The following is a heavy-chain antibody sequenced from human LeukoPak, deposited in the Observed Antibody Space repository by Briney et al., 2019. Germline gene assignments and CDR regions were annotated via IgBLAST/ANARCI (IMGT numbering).Heavy chain of an antibody. J-gene: IGHJ4*02. Sequence: PGGSLRLSCAASGFTFDDYAMHWVRQAPGKGLERVSGISRNSGSIGYADSVKGRFTISRDNAKNSLYLQMNSLRAEDTALYYCAKASLGYCSGGSCFFDYWGQGTLVTVSS. D-gene: IGHD2-15*01. V-gene: IGHV3-9*01. CDR3: AKASLGYCSGGSCFFDY. CDR1: GFTFDDYA. CDR2: ISRNSGSI.